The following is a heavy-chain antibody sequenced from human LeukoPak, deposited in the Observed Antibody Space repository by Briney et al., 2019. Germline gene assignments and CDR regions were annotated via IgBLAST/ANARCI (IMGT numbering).Heavy chain of an antibody. CDR2: ISTGGTT. CDR1: GGSISSYY. V-gene: IGHV4-59*10. Sequence: SETLSLTCAVSGGSISSYYRSWIRQPAGKGLEWIGRISTGGTTNSNPSLTSRITISVDTCKNQFSLRLSFVTAADMAVYYCARRTGYYDGFDYWGQGTLVTVSS. J-gene: IGHJ4*02. CDR3: ARRTGYYDGFDY. D-gene: IGHD3/OR15-3a*01.